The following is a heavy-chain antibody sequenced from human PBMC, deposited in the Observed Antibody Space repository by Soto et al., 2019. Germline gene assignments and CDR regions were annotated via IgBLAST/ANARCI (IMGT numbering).Heavy chain of an antibody. CDR2: INSDGSSK. V-gene: IGHV3-74*03. D-gene: IGHD3-10*01. Sequence: EVQLVESGGGLVQPGGSLRLSCAASGFTFSTFWMHWVRQAPGKGLVWVSRINSDGSSKTYADSVKGRFTISRDNAKNTLFLQMNSLSVEDTAVYYCARDTDTYGSRNYFYWGQGTLLTVSS. J-gene: IGHJ4*02. CDR3: ARDTDTYGSRNYFY. CDR1: GFTFSTFW.